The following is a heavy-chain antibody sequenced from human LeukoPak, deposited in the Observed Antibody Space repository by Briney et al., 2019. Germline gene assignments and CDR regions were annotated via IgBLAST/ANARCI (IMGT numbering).Heavy chain of an antibody. CDR1: GYTFTSYG. D-gene: IGHD3-3*01. CDR2: ISAYNGNT. CDR3: ARDPYYDFWSGLYYYYYYGMDV. Sequence: SVKVSCKASGYTFTSYGISWVRQAPGQGLEWMGWISAYNGNTNYAQKLQGRVTMTTDTSTSTAYMELRSLRSDDTAVYYCARDPYYDFWSGLYYYYYYGMDVWGQGTTVTVSS. J-gene: IGHJ6*02. V-gene: IGHV1-18*01.